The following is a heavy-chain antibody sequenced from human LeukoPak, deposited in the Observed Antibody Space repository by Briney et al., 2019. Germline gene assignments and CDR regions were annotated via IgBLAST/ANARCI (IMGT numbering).Heavy chain of an antibody. V-gene: IGHV3-74*01. CDR3: ARAYGMDV. CDR2: VSSDGSTT. J-gene: IGHJ6*02. Sequence: GGSLRLSCAVSGFSFSSYWMHWVRQAPGKGLVWVSRVSSDGSTTNYADSVKGRFTISRDNAKNTLYLQMSSLRAEDTAVYYCARAYGMDVWGQGTTVTVS. CDR1: GFSFSSYW.